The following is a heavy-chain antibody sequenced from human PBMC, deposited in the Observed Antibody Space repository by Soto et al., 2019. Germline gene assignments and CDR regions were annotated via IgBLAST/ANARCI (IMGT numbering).Heavy chain of an antibody. CDR1: GFTFSSYW. CDR2: INSDGSST. Sequence: EVQLVESGGGLVQPGGSLRLSCAASGFTFSSYWMHWVRQAPGKGLVWVSRINSDGSSTSYADSVKGRFTISRDNAKNTLYLQMNSRRAEDTAVYYCARDPGIAVNLFDYWGQGTLVTVSS. V-gene: IGHV3-74*01. J-gene: IGHJ4*02. CDR3: ARDPGIAVNLFDY. D-gene: IGHD6-19*01.